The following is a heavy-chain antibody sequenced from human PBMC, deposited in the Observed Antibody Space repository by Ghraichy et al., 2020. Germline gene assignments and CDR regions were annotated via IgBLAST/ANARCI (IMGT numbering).Heavy chain of an antibody. J-gene: IGHJ6*02. CDR2: IKPDGTEK. Sequence: GGSLRLSCAASGFTFSSYWMNWVRQAPGKGLEWVANIKPDGTEKYYVDSVKGRFTISRDNVKNSLYLQMNSLRVEDAAVYYCARYGSGDGGMDVWGQGTTVTFSS. CDR3: ARYGSGDGGMDV. CDR1: GFTFSSYW. V-gene: IGHV3-7*01. D-gene: IGHD3-10*01.